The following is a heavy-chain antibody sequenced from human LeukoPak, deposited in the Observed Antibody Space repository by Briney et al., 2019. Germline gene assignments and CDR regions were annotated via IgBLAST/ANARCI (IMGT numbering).Heavy chain of an antibody. Sequence: SETLSLTCTVSGGSISSYYRSWIRQPPGKGLEWIGYIYYSGSTNYNPSLKSRVTISVDTSKNQFSLKLSSVTAADTAVYYCARRTTVRYWYFDLWGRGTLVTVSS. D-gene: IGHD4-17*01. V-gene: IGHV4-59*08. CDR1: GGSISSYY. CDR2: IYYSGST. CDR3: ARRTTVRYWYFDL. J-gene: IGHJ2*01.